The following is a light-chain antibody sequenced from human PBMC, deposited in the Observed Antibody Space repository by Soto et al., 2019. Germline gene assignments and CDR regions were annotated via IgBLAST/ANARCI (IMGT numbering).Light chain of an antibody. CDR3: AVWEQSLPGWV. CDR2: RDC. J-gene: IGLJ3*02. V-gene: IGLV1-47*01. Sequence: QSVLTQPPSAAGTPGQSFTISCSGSSSHIGRNFVYWYQHVPGTAPKLLIVRDCQRHSGVPARSFGSKSGTSASLAFSGLRSEDESGYGCAVWEQSLPGWVFGGGTTVTVL. CDR1: SSHIGRNF.